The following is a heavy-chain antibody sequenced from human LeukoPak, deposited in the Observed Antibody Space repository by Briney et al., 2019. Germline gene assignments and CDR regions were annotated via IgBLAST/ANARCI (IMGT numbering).Heavy chain of an antibody. D-gene: IGHD4/OR15-4a*01. CDR1: GFTFSSST. J-gene: IGHJ5*02. CDR2: ISSSSDYI. CDR3: VRIPNSANFPNWFDP. Sequence: MPGGSLRLSCAASGFTFSSSTMNWVRRAPGKGLEWVSSISSSSDYIYYADSVKGRFTISRDNAKNSLYLQMNSLRAEDTAVYYCVRIPNSANFPNWFDPWGQGTLVTVSS. V-gene: IGHV3-21*01.